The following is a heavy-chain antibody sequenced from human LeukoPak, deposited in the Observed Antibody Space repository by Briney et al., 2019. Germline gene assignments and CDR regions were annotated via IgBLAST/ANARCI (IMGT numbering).Heavy chain of an antibody. V-gene: IGHV3-53*01. CDR3: ARDLTTSGWYGDFDY. CDR2: IFSGGST. J-gene: IGHJ4*02. Sequence: GGSLRLSCVASGFTVSSNYMSWVRQAPGKGLEWVSAIFSGGSTFYADSVTGRFTISRDNSKNTVYLEMNSLRAEDTAVYYCARDLTTSGWYGDFDYWGQGTLVTVSS. CDR1: GFTVSSNY. D-gene: IGHD6-19*01.